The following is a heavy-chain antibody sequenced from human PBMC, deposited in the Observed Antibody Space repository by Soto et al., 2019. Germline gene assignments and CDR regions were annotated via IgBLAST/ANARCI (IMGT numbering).Heavy chain of an antibody. Sequence: QVQVVQSGAQVKEPGASVRVSCKVSGCTLTELSIHWVRQAPGKGLEWMGGFDPGDGEVLYAQKFQGRLIMTEDKSTNTGHMDLSSLRYEDTALYYCAIGVTVDRWDQGTLVSVAS. V-gene: IGHV1-24*01. CDR3: AIGVTVDR. CDR2: FDPGDGEV. J-gene: IGHJ5*02. D-gene: IGHD2-21*02. CDR1: GCTLTELS.